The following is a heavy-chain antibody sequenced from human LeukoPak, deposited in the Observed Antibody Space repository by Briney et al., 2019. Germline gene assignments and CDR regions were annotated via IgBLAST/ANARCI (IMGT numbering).Heavy chain of an antibody. V-gene: IGHV3-23*01. Sequence: GGSLRLSCAASGFTFSSYAMSWVRQAPGKGLEWVSGISGSGGSTYYADSVKGRFTISRDNAKNSLYLQMNSLRAEDTAVYYCARESYSSGGAFDYWGQGTLVTVSS. J-gene: IGHJ4*02. CDR1: GFTFSSYA. D-gene: IGHD6-19*01. CDR3: ARESYSSGGAFDY. CDR2: ISGSGGST.